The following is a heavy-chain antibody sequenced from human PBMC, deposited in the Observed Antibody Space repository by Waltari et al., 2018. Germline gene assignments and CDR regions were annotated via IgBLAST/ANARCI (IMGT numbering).Heavy chain of an antibody. CDR1: GYTFTSYD. J-gene: IGHJ4*02. V-gene: IGHV1-46*01. CDR3: ARRAAAALLLDY. D-gene: IGHD6-13*01. Sequence: QVQLVQSGAEVKKPGASVKVSCKASGYTFTSYDINWVRQAPGQGLEWMGVMYPSDDSATYAQTFQGRVTFTKDTSTSTFYMQLSSVTSEDTAVYYCARRAAAALLLDYWGQGTLVTVSS. CDR2: MYPSDDSA.